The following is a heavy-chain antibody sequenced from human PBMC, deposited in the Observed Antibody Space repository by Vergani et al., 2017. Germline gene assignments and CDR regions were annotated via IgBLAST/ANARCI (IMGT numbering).Heavy chain of an antibody. Sequence: QVQLQESGPGLVKPSGTLSLTCAVSGGSISSSNWWSWVRQPPGKGLEWIGEINHSGSTNYNPSLKSRVTISVDTSKNQFSLKLSSVTAADTAVYYCARGSYGGNRLIDYWGQGTLVTVSS. CDR1: GGSISSSNW. CDR2: INHSGST. J-gene: IGHJ4*02. D-gene: IGHD4-23*01. CDR3: ARGSYGGNRLIDY. V-gene: IGHV4-4*02.